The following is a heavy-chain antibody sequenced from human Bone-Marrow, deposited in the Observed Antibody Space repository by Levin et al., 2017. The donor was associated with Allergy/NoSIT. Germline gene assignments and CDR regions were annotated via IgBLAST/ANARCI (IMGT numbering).Heavy chain of an antibody. D-gene: IGHD6-19*01. CDR3: ARVQWQIRASDY. J-gene: IGHJ4*02. Sequence: GESLKISCVGDGFTFSKYAIHWVRQAPGKGLEWVAVLSSDGQNKHYAESVKDRFTISRDNSKNTLYLQMNSLTPEDTAIYYCARVQWQIRASDYWGQGTLVAVSS. CDR1: GFTFSKYA. V-gene: IGHV3-30*01. CDR2: LSSDGQNK.